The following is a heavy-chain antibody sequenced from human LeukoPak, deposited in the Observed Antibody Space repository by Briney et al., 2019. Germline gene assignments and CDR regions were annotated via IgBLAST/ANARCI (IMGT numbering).Heavy chain of an antibody. CDR1: GDSISSYY. CDR2: IYYSGST. D-gene: IGHD3-22*01. Sequence: NPSETPSLTCSVSGDSISSYYWSWIRQPPGKGLEWIGDIYYSGSTSYNPSLKSRVTISVDTSKNQFSLKLSSVTAADTAVYFCARRTYYYDSRGYYYYYMDVWGKGTTVTVSS. V-gene: IGHV4-59*08. J-gene: IGHJ6*03. CDR3: ARRTYYYDSRGYYYYYMDV.